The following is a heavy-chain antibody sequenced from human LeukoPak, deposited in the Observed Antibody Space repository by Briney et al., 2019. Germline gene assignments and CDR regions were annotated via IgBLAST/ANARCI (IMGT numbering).Heavy chain of an antibody. D-gene: IGHD4-11*01. CDR1: GFTFSSYS. V-gene: IGHV3-48*02. CDR2: ISSSSSTI. CDR3: ARAYMTGDY. Sequence: GGSLRLSCAASGFTFSSYSMNWVRQAPGKGLEWVSYISSSSSTIYYADSVKGRFTITRDNAKNSLHLQMNSLRDEDTAVYYCARAYMTGDYWGQGTLVTVSS. J-gene: IGHJ4*02.